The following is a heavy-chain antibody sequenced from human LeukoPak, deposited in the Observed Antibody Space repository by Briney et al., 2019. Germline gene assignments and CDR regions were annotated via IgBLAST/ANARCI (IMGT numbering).Heavy chain of an antibody. V-gene: IGHV4-4*07. Sequence: PSETLSLTCTVSDGSMSNKYWTWIRQPAGKGLEWIGRMYGSGIADYNPSLKSRVTMSADTSKNLFSLKLSSVTAADTAVYYCARVYCGGGNCYHFDYWGQGTLVTVSS. CDR3: ARVYCGGGNCYHFDY. CDR2: MYGSGIA. CDR1: DGSMSNKY. J-gene: IGHJ4*02. D-gene: IGHD2-15*01.